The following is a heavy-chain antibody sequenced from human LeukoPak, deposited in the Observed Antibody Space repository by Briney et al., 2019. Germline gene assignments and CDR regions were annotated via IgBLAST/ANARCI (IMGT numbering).Heavy chain of an antibody. Sequence: ASVRVSCKASGYTFTSYDINWVRQATGQGLEWMGWMNPNSGNTGYAQKFQGRVTMTRNTSISTAYMELSSLRSEDTAVYYCARGDVYGGNSRHAFDIWGQGTMVTVSS. CDR2: MNPNSGNT. CDR1: GYTFTSYD. V-gene: IGHV1-8*01. D-gene: IGHD4-23*01. CDR3: ARGDVYGGNSRHAFDI. J-gene: IGHJ3*02.